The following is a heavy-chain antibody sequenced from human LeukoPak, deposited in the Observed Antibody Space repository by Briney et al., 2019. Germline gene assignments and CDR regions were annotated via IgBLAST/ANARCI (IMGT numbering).Heavy chain of an antibody. J-gene: IGHJ4*02. CDR3: ARDGSYYGQYYFDY. CDR1: GFTFRAYT. V-gene: IGHV3-21*06. D-gene: IGHD1-26*01. Sequence: GGSLRLSCVTSGFTFRAYTMNWVRQAPGKGLEWVASITSTSSYIYHADSLRGRFTISRDNDENSLFLQMDSLRAEDTAVYYCARDGSYYGQYYFDYWGQGTLVTVSS. CDR2: ITSTSSYI.